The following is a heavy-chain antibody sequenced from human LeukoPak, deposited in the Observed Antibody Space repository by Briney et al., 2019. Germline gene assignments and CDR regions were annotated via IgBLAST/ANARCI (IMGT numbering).Heavy chain of an antibody. J-gene: IGHJ4*02. CDR3: ARGGYSSGWYSDQSMDY. V-gene: IGHV1-2*02. D-gene: IGHD6-19*01. Sequence: ASVKVSCKASGYTFTGYYMHWVRQTPGQGLEWMGWINPNSGGTNYAQKFQGRVTMTRDTSISTAYMELSRLRSDDTAVYYCARGGYSSGWYSDQSMDYWGQGTLVTVSS. CDR2: INPNSGGT. CDR1: GYTFTGYY.